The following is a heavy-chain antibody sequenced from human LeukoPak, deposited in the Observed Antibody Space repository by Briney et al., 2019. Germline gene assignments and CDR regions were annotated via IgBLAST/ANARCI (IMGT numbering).Heavy chain of an antibody. V-gene: IGHV3-33*01. CDR1: GFTFSSYG. J-gene: IGHJ4*02. D-gene: IGHD2-2*01. CDR3: ARGVVPAYAFDY. CDR2: IWYDGSNK. Sequence: GGSLRLSCAASGFTFSSYGMHWVRQAPGKGLEWVAVIWYDGSNKYYADSVKGRFTTSRDNSKNTLYLQMNSLRAEDTAVYYCARGVVPAYAFDYWGQGTLVTVSS.